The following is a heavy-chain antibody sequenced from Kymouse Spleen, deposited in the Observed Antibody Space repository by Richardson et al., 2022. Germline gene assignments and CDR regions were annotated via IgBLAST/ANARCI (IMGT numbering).Heavy chain of an antibody. CDR1: GGSFSGYY. CDR3: AREAGIAVAGTVFFDY. D-gene: IGHD6-19*01. CDR2: INHSGST. V-gene: IGHV4-34*01. J-gene: IGHJ4*02. Sequence: QVQLQQWGAGLLKPSETLSLTCAVYGGSFSGYYWSWIRQPPGKGLEWIGEINHSGSTNYNPSLKSRVTISVDTSKNQFSLKLSSVTAADTAVYYCAREAGIAVAGTVFFDYWGQGTLVTVSS.